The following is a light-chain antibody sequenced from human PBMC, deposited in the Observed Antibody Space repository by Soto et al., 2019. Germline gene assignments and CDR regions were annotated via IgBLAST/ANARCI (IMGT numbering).Light chain of an antibody. Sequence: EVVLTQSPDTLSVSPGERATLSCSASQSVSSSLAWYQQKPGQAPRLLIYGASTRATGVPARFSGSGSGTEFTLTITSLQSEDVAVYYCQHFHNWPPWTFGQGTRGEI. CDR1: QSVSSS. V-gene: IGKV3-15*01. CDR3: QHFHNWPPWT. J-gene: IGKJ1*01. CDR2: GAS.